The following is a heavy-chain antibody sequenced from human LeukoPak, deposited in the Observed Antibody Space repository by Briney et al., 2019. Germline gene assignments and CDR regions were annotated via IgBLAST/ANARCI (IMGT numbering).Heavy chain of an antibody. CDR2: IYYSGST. CDR3: ARVYYGDYSNWFDP. V-gene: IGHV4-59*01. CDR1: GGSISSYY. D-gene: IGHD4-17*01. J-gene: IGHJ5*02. Sequence: SETLSLTCTVSGGSISSYYWAWIRQPPGKGLEWLGYIYYSGSTNYNPSLKSRVTISVDTSKNQFSLKLSSVTAADTAVYYCARVYYGDYSNWFDPWGQGTLVTASS.